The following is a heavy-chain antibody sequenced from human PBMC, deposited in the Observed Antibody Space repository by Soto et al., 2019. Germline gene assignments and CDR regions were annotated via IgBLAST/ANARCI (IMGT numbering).Heavy chain of an antibody. J-gene: IGHJ4*02. CDR1: GGSISSYY. V-gene: IGHV4-59*08. D-gene: IGHD4-17*01. CDR3: ASMVTTSTFDY. CDR2: IYYSGST. Sequence: PSETLSLTCTVSGGSISSYYWSWIRQPPGKGLEWIGYIYYSGSTNYNPSLKSRVTISVDTSKNQFSLKLSSVTAADTAVYYCASMVTTSTFDYWGRGTGVTVSS.